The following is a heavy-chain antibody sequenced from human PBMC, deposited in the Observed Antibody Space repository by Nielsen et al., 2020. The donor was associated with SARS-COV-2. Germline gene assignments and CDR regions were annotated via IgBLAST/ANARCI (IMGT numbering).Heavy chain of an antibody. CDR3: ARDRSGSYTDGDPYYYGMDV. D-gene: IGHD1-26*01. V-gene: IGHV4-34*01. CDR2: INHSGST. J-gene: IGHJ6*02. Sequence: WIRQPPGKGLEWIGEINHSGSTNYNPSLKSRVTISVDTSKNQFSLKLNSVTAADTAVYYCARDRSGSYTDGDPYYYGMDVWGQGTTVTVSS.